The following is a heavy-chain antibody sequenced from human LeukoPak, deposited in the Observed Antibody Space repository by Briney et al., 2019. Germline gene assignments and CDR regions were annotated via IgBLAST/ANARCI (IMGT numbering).Heavy chain of an antibody. V-gene: IGHV3-7*01. CDR1: GFTFSSCW. D-gene: IGHD3-9*01. J-gene: IGHJ4*02. CDR2: INGDGRDK. CDR3: ARGVDSAIDW. Sequence: GGSVGLLCGASGFTFSSCWMNWVRRAPGKGLEGVANINGDGRDKYYVGSVRGRFTISRDNADNALYLQMNILRGGDTALYYCARGVDSAIDWWGQGTLVTVSS.